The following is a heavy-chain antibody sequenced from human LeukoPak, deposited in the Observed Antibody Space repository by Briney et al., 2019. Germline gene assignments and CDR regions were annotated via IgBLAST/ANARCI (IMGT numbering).Heavy chain of an antibody. CDR3: AKCQQLGHYYMDV. D-gene: IGHD6-13*01. J-gene: IGHJ6*03. CDR1: GYTFTGYY. CDR2: INPNSGGT. V-gene: IGHV1-2*02. Sequence: ASVKVSCKASGYTFTGYYMHWVRQAPGQGLEWMGWINPNSGGTNYAQKFQGRVTMTRDTSISTAYMELSRLRSDDTAVYYCAKCQQLGHYYMDVWGKGTTVTISS.